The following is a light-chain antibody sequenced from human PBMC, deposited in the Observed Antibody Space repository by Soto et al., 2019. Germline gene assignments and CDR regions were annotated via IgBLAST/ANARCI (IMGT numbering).Light chain of an antibody. CDR1: QTVRNNC. V-gene: IGKV3-20*01. J-gene: IGKJ4*01. CDR3: QQFSSYPLT. CDR2: DAS. Sequence: EFVLTQSPGTLSLSPGERATLSCRASQTVRNNCLAWYQQKPGQAPRLLIYDASSRATGIPDRFSGGGSGTDFTLTISRLEPEDFAVYYCQQFSSYPLTFGQGTKVDI.